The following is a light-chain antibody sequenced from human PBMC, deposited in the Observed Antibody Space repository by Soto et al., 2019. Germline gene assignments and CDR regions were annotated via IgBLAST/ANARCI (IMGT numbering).Light chain of an antibody. CDR2: AAS. CDR3: QQSYRTPLT. V-gene: IGKV1-39*01. Sequence: DIQMTQSPSSLSASVGDRVTITCRASQSISSYLNWYQQKPGKAPKLLIYAASSLQSGVPSRFSGSGSGTDFTLTISSLKPEDFATYYCQQSYRTPLTFGGGTKVEI. CDR1: QSISSY. J-gene: IGKJ4*01.